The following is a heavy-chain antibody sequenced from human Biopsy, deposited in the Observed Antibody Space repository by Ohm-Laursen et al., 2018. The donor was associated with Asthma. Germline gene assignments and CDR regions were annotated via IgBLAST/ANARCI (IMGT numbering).Heavy chain of an antibody. V-gene: IGHV1-69*04. D-gene: IGHD3-22*01. CDR3: ARSYDTDSYPVLVLDY. J-gene: IGHJ4*02. CDR2: ILTKFDIT. CDR1: GGSFSNFA. Sequence: GSSVKVSCKASGGSFSNFAFSWVRQAPGHGLEWMGTILTKFDITSYAGKFQGRVTITADKSTSTTYMELSRLRSEDTAVYYCARSYDTDSYPVLVLDYWGQGTLVTVSS.